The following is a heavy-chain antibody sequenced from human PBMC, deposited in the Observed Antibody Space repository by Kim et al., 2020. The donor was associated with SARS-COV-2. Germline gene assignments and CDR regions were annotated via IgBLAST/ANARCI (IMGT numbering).Heavy chain of an antibody. V-gene: IGHV1-58*02. D-gene: IGHD2-2*01. CDR2: IVVGSGNT. J-gene: IGHJ4*02. Sequence: SVKVSCKASGFTFTSSAMQWVRQARGQRLEWIGWIVVGSGNTNYAQKFQERVTITRDMSTSTAYMELSSLRSEDTAVYYCAADSAVHPYYFDYWGQGTLVTVSS. CDR3: AADSAVHPYYFDY. CDR1: GFTFTSSA.